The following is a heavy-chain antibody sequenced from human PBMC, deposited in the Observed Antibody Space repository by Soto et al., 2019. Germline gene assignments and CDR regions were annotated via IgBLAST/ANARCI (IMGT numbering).Heavy chain of an antibody. CDR1: GGSFSGYY. D-gene: IGHD2-15*01. CDR3: ARGLRYCSGGSCYTPFGYHKYFQH. Sequence: SETLSLTCAVYGGSFSGYYWSWIRQPPGKGLEWIGEINHSGSTNYNPSLKSRVTISVDTSKNQFSLKLSSVTAADTAVYYCARGLRYCSGGSCYTPFGYHKYFQHWGQGTQVTVSS. V-gene: IGHV4-34*01. CDR2: INHSGST. J-gene: IGHJ1*01.